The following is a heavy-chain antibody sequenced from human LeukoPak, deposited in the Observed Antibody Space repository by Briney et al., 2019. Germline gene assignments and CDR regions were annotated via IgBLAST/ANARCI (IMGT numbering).Heavy chain of an antibody. D-gene: IGHD3-16*02. CDR2: FDPEDGET. CDR3: ATPNRGSYRLLIFDY. J-gene: IGHJ4*02. Sequence: GASVKVSCKVSGYTLTELSMHWVRQAPGKGLEWKGGFDPEDGETIYAQKFQGRVTMTKDTSTDTAYMELSSLRSEDTAVYYCATPNRGSYRLLIFDYWGQGTLVTVSS. V-gene: IGHV1-24*01. CDR1: GYTLTELS.